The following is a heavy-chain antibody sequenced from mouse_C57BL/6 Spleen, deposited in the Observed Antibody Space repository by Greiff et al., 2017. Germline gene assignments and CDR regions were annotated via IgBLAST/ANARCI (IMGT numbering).Heavy chain of an antibody. V-gene: IGHV1-18*01. CDR2: INPNNGGT. CDR1: GYTFTDYN. CDR3: ARRGSVGGYFDV. Sequence: VQLQQSGPELVKPGASVKIPCKASGYTFTDYNMDWVKQSNGKSLEWIGDINPNNGGTIYNQKFKGKATLTVYKSSSTAYMELRSLTSEDTAVYYCARRGSVGGYFDVWGTGTTVTVSS. D-gene: IGHD1-1*02. J-gene: IGHJ1*03.